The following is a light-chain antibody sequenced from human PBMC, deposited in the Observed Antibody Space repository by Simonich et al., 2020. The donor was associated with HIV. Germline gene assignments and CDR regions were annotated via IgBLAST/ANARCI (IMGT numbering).Light chain of an antibody. CDR3: QQYYSSPRT. J-gene: IGKJ1*01. Sequence: DIVMTQSPDSLAVSLGERATINCKSSQSVLYSYNNKNYLVWYQQKPGRPPKLLIYWASTRESGVPDRFSGSGSGTDVTLTISSLQAEDVAVYYCQQYYSSPRTFGQGTKVEIK. V-gene: IGKV4-1*01. CDR1: QSVLYSYNNKNY. CDR2: WAS.